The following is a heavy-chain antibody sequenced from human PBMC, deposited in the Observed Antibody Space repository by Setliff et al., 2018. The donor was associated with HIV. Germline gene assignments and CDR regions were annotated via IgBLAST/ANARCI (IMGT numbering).Heavy chain of an antibody. CDR2: IYRGGST. CDR1: GFTFSNAW. CDR3: ARDAYGGLTFDY. J-gene: IGHJ4*02. Sequence: LRLSCAASGFTFSNAWMSWVRQAPGKGLEWVSVIYRGGSTYYAGSVKGRVTISRDNSKNTLYLQMNSLRAEDTAVYYCARDAYGGLTFDYWGQGTLVTVSS. V-gene: IGHV3-53*01. D-gene: IGHD4-17*01.